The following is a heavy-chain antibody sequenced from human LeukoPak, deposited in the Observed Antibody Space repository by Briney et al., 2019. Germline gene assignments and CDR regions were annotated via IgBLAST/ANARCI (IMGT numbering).Heavy chain of an antibody. Sequence: PSETLSLTCTVSGGSISSSSYYWSWIRQPAGKGLEWIGRIYTSGSTNYNPSLKSRVTISVDTSKNQFSLKLSSVTAADTAVYYCARGTPNLHYYDSSVGFDPWGQGTLVTVSS. D-gene: IGHD3-22*01. CDR1: GGSISSSSYY. CDR2: IYTSGST. J-gene: IGHJ5*02. V-gene: IGHV4-61*02. CDR3: ARGTPNLHYYDSSVGFDP.